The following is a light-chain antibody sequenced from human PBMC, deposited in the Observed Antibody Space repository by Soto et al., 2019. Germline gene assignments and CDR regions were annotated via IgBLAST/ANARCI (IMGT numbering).Light chain of an antibody. CDR1: SSDVGGYNY. V-gene: IGLV2-14*01. CDR2: EVT. J-gene: IGLJ3*02. Sequence: QSALTQPASVSGSPGQSITISCTGTSSDVGGYNYVSWYQQHPGKAPKVMIYEVTNRPSGVSNRFSGSKSGHTASLTISGLQAEDEADYYCSSYTSSTTRVFGGGTKVTVL. CDR3: SSYTSSTTRV.